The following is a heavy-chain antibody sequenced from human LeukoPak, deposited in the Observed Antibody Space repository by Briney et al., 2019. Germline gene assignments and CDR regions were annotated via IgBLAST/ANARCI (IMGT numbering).Heavy chain of an antibody. J-gene: IGHJ4*02. V-gene: IGHV1-8*03. CDR1: GYTFTSYG. D-gene: IGHD3-10*01. Sequence: AASVKVSCKASGYTFTSYGISWVRQAPGQGLEWMGWMNPNSGNTGYAQKLQGRVTITRNTSISTAYMELSSLRSEDTAVYYCARVGGSGSYYSTDWGQGTLVTVSS. CDR3: ARVGGSGSYYSTD. CDR2: MNPNSGNT.